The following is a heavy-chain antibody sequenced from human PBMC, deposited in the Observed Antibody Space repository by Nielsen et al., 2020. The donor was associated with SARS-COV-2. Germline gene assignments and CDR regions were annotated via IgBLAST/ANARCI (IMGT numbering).Heavy chain of an antibody. CDR3: ARGDYGDYVDY. V-gene: IGHV3-21*01. J-gene: IGHJ4*02. CDR2: ISSSSSYI. Sequence: WIRQPPGKGLEWVSSISSSSSYIYYADSVKGRFTISRDNAKNSLYLQMNSLRAEDTAVYYCARGDYGDYVDYWGQGTLVTVSS. D-gene: IGHD4-17*01.